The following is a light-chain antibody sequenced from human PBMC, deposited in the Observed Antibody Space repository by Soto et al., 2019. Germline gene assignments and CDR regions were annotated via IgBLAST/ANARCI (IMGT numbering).Light chain of an antibody. Sequence: EIVLTQSPATLSVSLGHSSTLSCRASQSVSSNLAWYQQKPGQARWLLIYGASNRATGIRDRFGGSGAGTDFTLTISRMEPEDSAVYYCQQYGSSGTVGQGTKVDI. CDR3: QQYGSSGT. CDR1: QSVSSN. V-gene: IGKV3-20*01. J-gene: IGKJ1*01. CDR2: GAS.